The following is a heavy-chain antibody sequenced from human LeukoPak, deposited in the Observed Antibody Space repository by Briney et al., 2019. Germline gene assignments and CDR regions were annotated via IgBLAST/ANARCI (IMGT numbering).Heavy chain of an antibody. J-gene: IGHJ6*03. CDR1: GGSIGSYY. CDR2: IYYSGST. CDR3: ARTPSGIQLGGYYYYYYMDV. Sequence: SETLSLTCTVSGGSIGSYYWSWIRQPPGKGLEWIGYIYYSGSTNYNPSLKSRVTISVDTSKNQFSLKLTSVTAADTAVYYCARTPSGIQLGGYYYYYYMDVWGKGTTVTISS. V-gene: IGHV4-59*01. D-gene: IGHD3-10*01.